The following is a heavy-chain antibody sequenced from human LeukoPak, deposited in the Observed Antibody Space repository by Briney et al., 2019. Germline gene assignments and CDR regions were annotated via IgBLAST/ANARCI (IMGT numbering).Heavy chain of an antibody. CDR1: GDSVSTTNYY. V-gene: IGHV4-39*01. Sequence: NPSETLSLTCTVSGDSVSTTNYYWGWIRQPPGRGLEWIGSISYTGNTYYSPSLRSRITVSIDTSKNQFSLTLTSVTAADTAVYYCAKLGDYDFWSGYFYYFDYWGQGTLVTVSS. CDR2: ISYTGNT. D-gene: IGHD3-3*01. J-gene: IGHJ4*02. CDR3: AKLGDYDFWSGYFYYFDY.